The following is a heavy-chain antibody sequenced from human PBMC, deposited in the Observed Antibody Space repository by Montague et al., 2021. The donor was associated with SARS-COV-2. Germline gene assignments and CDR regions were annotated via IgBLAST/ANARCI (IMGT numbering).Heavy chain of an antibody. CDR2: IYYSGST. Sequence: LSFTCTVSGGSINSGGYYWSWIRQHPGKGLEWIGYIYYSGSTYYNPSLKSRLTISVDTSKNQFSLKLSSVTAADTAVYYCARVHFVSSGWYPDAFDIWGQGTMVTVSS. V-gene: IGHV4-31*03. D-gene: IGHD6-19*01. J-gene: IGHJ3*02. CDR1: GGSINSGGYY. CDR3: ARVHFVSSGWYPDAFDI.